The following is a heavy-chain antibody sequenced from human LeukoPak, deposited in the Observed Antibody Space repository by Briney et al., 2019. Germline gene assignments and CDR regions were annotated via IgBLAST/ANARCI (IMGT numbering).Heavy chain of an antibody. D-gene: IGHD3-10*01. CDR1: GFTFGDYA. CDR2: IRSKAYGGTT. Sequence: GGSLRLSCTASGFTFGDYAMSWVRQAPGKGLEWVGFIRSKAYGGTTEYAASVKGRFTISRDDSKSIAYLQMNSLKTEDTAVYYCTSPYGSGSYGTYYYYYYYMDVWGKGTTVTISS. V-gene: IGHV3-49*04. CDR3: TSPYGSGSYGTYYYYYYYMDV. J-gene: IGHJ6*03.